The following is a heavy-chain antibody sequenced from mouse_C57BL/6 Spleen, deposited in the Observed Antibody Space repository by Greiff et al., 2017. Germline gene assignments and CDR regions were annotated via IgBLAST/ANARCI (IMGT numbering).Heavy chain of an antibody. D-gene: IGHD1-1*01. CDR2: IHPNSGST. V-gene: IGHV1-64*01. CDR3: AREAFTTVVATDAY. J-gene: IGHJ3*01. Sequence: QVQLQQSGAELVKPGASVKLSCKASGYTFTSYWMHWVKQRPGQGLEWIGMIHPNSGSTNYNEKFKSKATLTVDKSSSTAYMQLSSLTSEDSAVYYCAREAFTTVVATDAYWGQGTLVTVSA. CDR1: GYTFTSYW.